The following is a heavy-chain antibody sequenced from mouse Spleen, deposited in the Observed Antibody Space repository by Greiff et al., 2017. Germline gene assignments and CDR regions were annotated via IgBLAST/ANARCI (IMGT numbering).Heavy chain of an antibody. CDR1: GFTFSSYA. D-gene: IGHD4-1*02. J-gene: IGHJ2*01. V-gene: IGHV5-9-1*01. CDR3: AQLGRKDYFDY. Sequence: EVMLVESGGGLVKPGGSLKLSCAASGFTFSSYAMSWVRQTPEKRLEWVATISSGGSYTYYPDSVKGRFTISRDNAKNTLYLQMSSLRSEDTAMYYCAQLGRKDYFDYWGQGTTLTVSS. CDR2: ISSGGSYT.